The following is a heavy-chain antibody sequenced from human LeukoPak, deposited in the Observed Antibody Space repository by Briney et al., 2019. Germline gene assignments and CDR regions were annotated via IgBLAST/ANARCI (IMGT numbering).Heavy chain of an antibody. CDR3: ARDAGLKPYCSGGSCYPPVYYYYGMDV. V-gene: IGHV3-23*01. D-gene: IGHD2-15*01. Sequence: GGSLRLSCIASGFTFSNYAMSWVRQAPGKGLEWVLSIDQSGGGINYADSVKGRFTISRDNSKNTLYLQMNSLRAEDTAVYYCARDAGLKPYCSGGSCYPPVYYYYGMDVWGQGTTVTVSS. CDR1: GFTFSNYA. CDR2: IDQSGGGI. J-gene: IGHJ6*02.